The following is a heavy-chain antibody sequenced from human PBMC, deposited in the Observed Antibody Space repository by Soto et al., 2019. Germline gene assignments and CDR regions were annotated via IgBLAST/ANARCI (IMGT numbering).Heavy chain of an antibody. D-gene: IGHD4-17*01. CDR1: GGSISSSSYY. V-gene: IGHV4-39*01. CDR2: IYYSGST. Sequence: SETLSLTCTVSGGSISSSSYYWGWIRQPPGKGLEWIGSIYYSGSTYYNPSLKSRVTISVDTSKNQFSLKLSSVTAADTAVYYCARSMTTQREHAFDIWGQGTMVTVSS. CDR3: ARSMTTQREHAFDI. J-gene: IGHJ3*02.